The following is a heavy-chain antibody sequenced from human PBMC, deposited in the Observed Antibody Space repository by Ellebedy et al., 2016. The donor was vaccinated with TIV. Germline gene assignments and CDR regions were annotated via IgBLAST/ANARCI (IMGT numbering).Heavy chain of an antibody. CDR1: GGSVRSTRYY. CDR2: VYYSGSP. D-gene: IGHD2-21*02. CDR3: ARTDPWQPIDD. J-gene: IGHJ4*02. Sequence: MPSETLSLTCSVSGGSVRSTRYYWAWIRQPPGKGLEYIGSVYYSGSPYYNPSFKSRVTLSADTSQNQFSLNLRTVTAADTAVYYCARTDPWQPIDDWGQGILVSVSS. V-gene: IGHV4-39*01.